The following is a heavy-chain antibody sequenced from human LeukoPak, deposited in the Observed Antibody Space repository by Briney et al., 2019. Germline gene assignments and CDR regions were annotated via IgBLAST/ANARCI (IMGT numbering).Heavy chain of an antibody. CDR1: GYSFTSYW. CDR2: IYPGDSDT. Sequence: SGESLKISCKGSGYSFTSYWIGWVRQMPGKGLEWMGIIYPGDSDTRYSPSFQGQVTISVDRSISTAYLQWSSLKASDTAIYYCAKIDRQYCSRSSCYALDYWGQGTQVTVSS. V-gene: IGHV5-51*01. CDR3: AKIDRQYCSRSSCYALDY. J-gene: IGHJ4*02. D-gene: IGHD2-2*01.